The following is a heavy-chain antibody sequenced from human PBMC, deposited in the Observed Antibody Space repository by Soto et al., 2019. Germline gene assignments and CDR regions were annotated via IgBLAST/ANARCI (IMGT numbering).Heavy chain of an antibody. J-gene: IGHJ5*02. CDR2: ISTYNGNT. D-gene: IGHD6-13*01. V-gene: IGHV1-18*01. CDR1: GYTFTSYG. CDR3: ARGQQQLVADGMDA. Sequence: ASVKVSCKASGYTFTSYGISCVRQAPGQGREWMGWISTYNGNTNYAQKLQGRVTMTTDTSTSTAYMELRSLRSDDTAVYYCARGQQQLVADGMDAWGQGTLVFVSS.